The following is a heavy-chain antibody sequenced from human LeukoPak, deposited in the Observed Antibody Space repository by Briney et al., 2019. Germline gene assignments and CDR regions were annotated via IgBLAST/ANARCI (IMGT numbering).Heavy chain of an antibody. CDR3: ARLDDILTGCFDY. J-gene: IGHJ4*02. V-gene: IGHV7-4-1*02. CDR1: GYTFTTYG. D-gene: IGHD3-9*01. CDR2: INTNTGTP. Sequence: ASVKVSCKASGYTFTTYGMNWVRQAPGQGLEWRGWINTNTGTPTYAQGFAGRFVFSLDTSVSTAYLQISSLTADDTAVYYCARLDDILTGCFDYWGQGILVTVSS.